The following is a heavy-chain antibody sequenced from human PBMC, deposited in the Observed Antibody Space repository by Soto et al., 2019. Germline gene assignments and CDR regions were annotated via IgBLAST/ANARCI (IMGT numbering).Heavy chain of an antibody. CDR1: GGSITTYY. J-gene: IGHJ4*02. Sequence: SETLSLTCTVSGGSITTYYWSWIRQPAGKGLEWIGRIYSGGSTNYNPSLRSRVTVSVDMSKNQFSLKLSSVTAADTAVYYCARGPGGLGEFSLEYWGQGTLVIVSS. V-gene: IGHV4-4*07. D-gene: IGHD3-10*01. CDR3: ARGPGGLGEFSLEY. CDR2: IYSGGST.